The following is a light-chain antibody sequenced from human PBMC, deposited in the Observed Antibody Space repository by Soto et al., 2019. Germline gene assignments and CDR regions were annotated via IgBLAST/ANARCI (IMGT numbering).Light chain of an antibody. CDR3: QQYDSDLWT. V-gene: IGKV1-5*03. Sequence: DIQMTQSPSTLSASVGDRVTITCRASQSINRWLAWYQQKPGKAPKLLIYTTSVLPSGVPSRFSGSGSGTEFTLTISSLQPDDFANYYCQQYDSDLWTFGQGTKVEI. CDR1: QSINRW. J-gene: IGKJ1*01. CDR2: TTS.